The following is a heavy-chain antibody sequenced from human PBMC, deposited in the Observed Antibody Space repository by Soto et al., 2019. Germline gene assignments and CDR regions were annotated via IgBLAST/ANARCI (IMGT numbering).Heavy chain of an antibody. CDR1: DNTFTHYG. CDR2: ISAYKGDT. J-gene: IGHJ4*02. V-gene: IGHV1-18*01. CDR3: ARDLDGSGSYYTDY. Sequence: GASVKVSCKSSDNTFTHYGINWVRQAPGQGLEWMGWISAYKGDTNYAQNLRGRVTMTTDTSTNTAYMELRSLRDDDTAVYYCARDLDGSGSYYTDYWGPGTLVTVSS. D-gene: IGHD3-10*01.